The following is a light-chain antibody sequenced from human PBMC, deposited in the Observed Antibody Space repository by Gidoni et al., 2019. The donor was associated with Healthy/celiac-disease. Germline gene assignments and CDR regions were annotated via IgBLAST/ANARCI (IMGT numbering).Light chain of an antibody. CDR1: QDSSNY. CDR2: DAS. CDR3: QQYDNLPIT. V-gene: IGKV1-33*01. Sequence: DIQMTQSPSSLSASVGDRVTITCQATQDSSNYLHWYQQKPGKAPKLLIYDASKLETGVPSRFSGSGSGTDFTFTISSLQPEDIATYCCQQYDNLPITFGQGTRLEIK. J-gene: IGKJ5*01.